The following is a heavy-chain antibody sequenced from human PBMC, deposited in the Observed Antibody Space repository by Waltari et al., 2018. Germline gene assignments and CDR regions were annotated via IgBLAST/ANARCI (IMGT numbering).Heavy chain of an antibody. CDR2: ISYSEST. CDR1: GGSIRSVGFH. V-gene: IGHV4-31*03. Sequence: QVQLQESGPGLVMSSQTLSLPCTLSGGSIRSVGFHWSWICQHPGKGLEWIRYISYSESTYYNPSLKSRVTISVDTSKNQFSLKLSSVTAADTAVYYCARENDFWSGYLDAFDIWGQGTMVTVSS. CDR3: ARENDFWSGYLDAFDI. J-gene: IGHJ3*02. D-gene: IGHD3-3*01.